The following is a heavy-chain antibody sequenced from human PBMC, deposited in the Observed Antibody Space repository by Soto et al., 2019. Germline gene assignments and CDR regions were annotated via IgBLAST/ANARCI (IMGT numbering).Heavy chain of an antibody. CDR3: ARLVYDTRLNYMYFDF. D-gene: IGHD3-10*01. Sequence: ETLSLTCAVSGVSLTSGNWWTWVRQSPQRGLEYIGEIFHDGTANYYPSFERRVAMSVDTSRNQSSLKLTSVTAADTAVYFCARLVYDTRLNYMYFDFWGPGTLVTVSS. J-gene: IGHJ4*02. CDR1: GVSLTSGNW. V-gene: IGHV4-4*01. CDR2: IFHDGTA.